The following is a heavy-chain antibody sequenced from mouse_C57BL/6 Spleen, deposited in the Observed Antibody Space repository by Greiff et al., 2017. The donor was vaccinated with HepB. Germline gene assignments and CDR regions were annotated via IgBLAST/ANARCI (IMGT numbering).Heavy chain of an antibody. D-gene: IGHD3-1*01. CDR3: ARGGYNYGDY. Sequence: QVQLQQSGAELVKPGASVKLSCKASGYTFTSYWMQWVKQRPGQGLEWIGEIDPSDSYTNYNQKFKGKATLTVDTSSSTAYMQLSSLTSEDSAVYYCARGGYNYGDYWGQGTTLTVSS. CDR1: GYTFTSYW. V-gene: IGHV1-50*01. CDR2: IDPSDSYT. J-gene: IGHJ2*01.